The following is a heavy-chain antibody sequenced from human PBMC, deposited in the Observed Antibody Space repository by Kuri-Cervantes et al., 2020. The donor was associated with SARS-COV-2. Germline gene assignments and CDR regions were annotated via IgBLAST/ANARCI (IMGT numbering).Heavy chain of an antibody. Sequence: SGPTLVKPTQTLTLTCTFSGFSLTTSGMCVAWIRQPPGKALEWLARIDWDDDKYYKTSLNTRLSISKDTSKDQVVLTMTNVDPVDTATYYCARIQAATVIADCWGQGTLVTVSS. J-gene: IGHJ4*02. D-gene: IGHD4-11*01. CDR1: GFSLTTSGMC. CDR2: IDWDDDK. CDR3: ARIQAATVIADC. V-gene: IGHV2-70*11.